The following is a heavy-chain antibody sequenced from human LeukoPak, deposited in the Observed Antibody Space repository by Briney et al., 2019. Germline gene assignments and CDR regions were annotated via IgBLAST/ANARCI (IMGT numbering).Heavy chain of an antibody. J-gene: IGHJ6*02. Sequence: SETLSLTCTVSGDSISSYYWSWIRQPPGQGLEWIGYIYYSGSTNYNPSLKSRAIISLDTSKNQFALMLSSVTAADTAVYYYAGDSRTVDGMDVWGQGTTVTVSS. CDR2: IYYSGST. CDR3: AGDSRTVDGMDV. CDR1: GDSISSYY. V-gene: IGHV4-59*01. D-gene: IGHD4-17*01.